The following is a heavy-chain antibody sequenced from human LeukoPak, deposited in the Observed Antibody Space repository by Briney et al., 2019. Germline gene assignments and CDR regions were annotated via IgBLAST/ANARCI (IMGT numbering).Heavy chain of an antibody. CDR2: NNPSGGST. CDR1: GYTFTSYY. CDR3: AREGYSSSQELRAFDI. Sequence: GASAKASCKASGYTFTSYYMHWLRQAPGQGLEWMGINNPSGGSTSSTQKFQGRVTMTRDTSTSTVYMELSSLRSGDTAVYYCAREGYSSSQELRAFDIWGQGTMVTVSS. V-gene: IGHV1-46*01. D-gene: IGHD6-13*01. J-gene: IGHJ3*02.